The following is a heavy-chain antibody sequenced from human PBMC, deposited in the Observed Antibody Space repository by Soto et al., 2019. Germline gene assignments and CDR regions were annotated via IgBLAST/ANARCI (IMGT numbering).Heavy chain of an antibody. Sequence: PSETLSLTCTASGGSMSTYYWNWIRQAPGQGLEWIGYIYSSGSTYYNPSLKSRVTISVDRSKNQFSLKLSSVTAADTAVYYCARAGDSSGPVALGYWGQGTLVTVSS. CDR2: IYSSGST. J-gene: IGHJ4*02. D-gene: IGHD6-19*01. CDR1: GGSMSTYY. V-gene: IGHV4-59*12. CDR3: ARAGDSSGPVALGY.